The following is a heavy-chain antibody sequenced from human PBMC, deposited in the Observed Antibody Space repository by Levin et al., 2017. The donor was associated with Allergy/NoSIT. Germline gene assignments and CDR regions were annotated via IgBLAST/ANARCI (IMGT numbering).Heavy chain of an antibody. V-gene: IGHV3-33*01. CDR3: ARDRSGNYFYF. Sequence: GSLRLSCAASGFPFSAYGMHWIRQGPGKGLEWVAFIYFDGSKTYYADSVEGRFTISRDNSKNTVYLQMDSLRGDDTAVYYCARDRSGNYFYFWGQGTQVTVSS. D-gene: IGHD2/OR15-2a*01. CDR2: IYFDGSKT. J-gene: IGHJ4*02. CDR1: GFPFSAYG.